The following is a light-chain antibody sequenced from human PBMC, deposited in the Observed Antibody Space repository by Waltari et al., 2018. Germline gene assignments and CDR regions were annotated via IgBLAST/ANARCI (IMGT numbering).Light chain of an antibody. Sequence: DIVMTQTPRTVSVSLGEPASISCRSSKTLLRSDGFNYLNWYLQKAGQSPQLLIYFAYNRASGVPDRFSGGGSGTEFTLQISRVEAEDVGVYYCMQSLDIPFTFGPG. CDR1: KTLLRSDGFNY. CDR2: FAY. J-gene: IGKJ3*01. V-gene: IGKV2-28*01. CDR3: MQSLDIPFT.